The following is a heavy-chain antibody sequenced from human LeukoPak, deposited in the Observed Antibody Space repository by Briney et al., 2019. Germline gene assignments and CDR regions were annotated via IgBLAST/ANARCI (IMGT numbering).Heavy chain of an antibody. CDR1: GFTFSSYA. Sequence: GGSLRLSCAASGFTFSSYAMSWVRQAPGKGLEWVSAISSSGGSTYYADSVKGRFTISRDNSKNTLYLQMNSLRAEDTAVYYCATSSEYYYDSSGYPRDFQHWGQGTLVTVSS. J-gene: IGHJ1*01. CDR2: ISSSGGST. V-gene: IGHV3-23*01. D-gene: IGHD3-22*01. CDR3: ATSSEYYYDSSGYPRDFQH.